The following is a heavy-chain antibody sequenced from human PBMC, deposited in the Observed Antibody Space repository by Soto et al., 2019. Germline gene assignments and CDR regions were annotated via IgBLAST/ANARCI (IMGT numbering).Heavy chain of an antibody. J-gene: IGHJ4*02. V-gene: IGHV1-8*01. D-gene: IGHD3-16*02. CDR3: ARVVNYDYIWGSYRYTGSSFDY. Sequence: ASVKVSCKASGYTFTSYDINWVRQATGQGLEWMGWMNPNSGNTGYAQKFQGRVTMTRNTSISTAYMELSSLRSADTAVYYCARVVNYDYIWGSYRYTGSSFDYWGQGTLVTVSS. CDR1: GYTFTSYD. CDR2: MNPNSGNT.